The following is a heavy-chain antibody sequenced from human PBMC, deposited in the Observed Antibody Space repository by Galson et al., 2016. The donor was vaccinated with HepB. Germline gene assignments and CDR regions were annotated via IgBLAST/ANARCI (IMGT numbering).Heavy chain of an antibody. Sequence: SLRLSCAASGFIFSSYSMNWVRQAPGKGLEWVSSISSSGSYKYNTDPEKGRFTISRDDAKNSLYLQMNSLRDEDTAVYYCSRGVGAHTIHGIDVWGQGISVTVSS. CDR1: GFIFSSYS. V-gene: IGHV3-21*01. CDR3: SRGVGAHTIHGIDV. CDR2: ISSSGSYK. D-gene: IGHD1-26*01. J-gene: IGHJ6*02.